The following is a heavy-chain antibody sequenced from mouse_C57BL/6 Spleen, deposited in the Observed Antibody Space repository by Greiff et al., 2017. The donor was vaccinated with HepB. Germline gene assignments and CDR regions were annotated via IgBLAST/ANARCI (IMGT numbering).Heavy chain of an antibody. J-gene: IGHJ2*01. V-gene: IGHV1-81*01. CDR1: GYTFTSYG. D-gene: IGHD1-1*01. Sequence: QVQLKESGAELARPGASVKLSCKASGYTFTSYGISWVKQRTGQGLEWIGEIYPRSGNTYYNEKFKGKATLTADKSSSTAYMELRSLTSEDSAVYFCARGGTTVGRAGYFDYWGQGTTLTVSS. CDR3: ARGGTTVGRAGYFDY. CDR2: IYPRSGNT.